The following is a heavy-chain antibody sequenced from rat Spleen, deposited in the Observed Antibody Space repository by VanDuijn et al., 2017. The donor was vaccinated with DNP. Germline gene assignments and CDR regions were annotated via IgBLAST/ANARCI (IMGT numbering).Heavy chain of an antibody. CDR1: GYSITSSY. CDR2: ISYSGST. Sequence: EVQLQESGPGLVKPSQSLSLTCSVTGYSITSSYRWNWLRKFPGNKLEWIGHISYSGSTSYNPSLKSRISITRDTSKNQFFLQLNSVTTEDTATYYCARANFDYWGQGVMVTVSS. V-gene: IGHV3-1*01. J-gene: IGHJ2*01. CDR3: ARANFDY.